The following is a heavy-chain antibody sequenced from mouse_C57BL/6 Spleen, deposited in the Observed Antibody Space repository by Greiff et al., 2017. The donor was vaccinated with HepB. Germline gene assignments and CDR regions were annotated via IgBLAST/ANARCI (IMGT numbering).Heavy chain of an antibody. V-gene: IGHV1-42*01. CDR1: GYSFTGYY. Sequence: VQLQQSGPELVKPGASVKISCKASGYSFTGYYMNWVKQSPEKSLEWIGEINPSTGGTTYNQKFKAKATLTVDKSSSTAYMQLKSLTSEDSAVYYCAIIYDGYAMDYWGQGTSVTVSS. D-gene: IGHD2-3*01. J-gene: IGHJ4*01. CDR2: INPSTGGT. CDR3: AIIYDGYAMDY.